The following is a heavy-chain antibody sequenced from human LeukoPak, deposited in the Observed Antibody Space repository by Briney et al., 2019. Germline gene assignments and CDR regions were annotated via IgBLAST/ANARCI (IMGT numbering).Heavy chain of an antibody. V-gene: IGHV3-33*01. CDR3: ARGGQYCSSTSCYRPLDYYYGMDV. D-gene: IGHD2-2*02. CDR2: IWYDGSNK. J-gene: IGHJ6*02. CDR1: GFTFSSYG. Sequence: PGRSLRLSCAASGFTFSSYGMHWVRQAPGKGLEWVAVIWYDGSNKYYADSVKGRFTISRDNSKNTLYLQMNSLRAEDTAVYYCARGGQYCSSTSCYRPLDYYYGMDVWGQGTTVTVSS.